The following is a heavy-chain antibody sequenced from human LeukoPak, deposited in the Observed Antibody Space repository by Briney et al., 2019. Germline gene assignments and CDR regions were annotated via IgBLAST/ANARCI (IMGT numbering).Heavy chain of an antibody. J-gene: IGHJ5*02. Sequence: LRLSCAASGFSFSSYEMNWVRQPPGKGLEWIGEINHSGSTNYNPSLKSRVTISVDTSKNQFSLKLSSVTAADTAVYYCARGRVTIFGVVTLRLAIIGFDPWGQGTLVTVSS. CDR2: INHSGST. V-gene: IGHV4-34*01. D-gene: IGHD3-3*01. CDR3: ARGRVTIFGVVTLRLAIIGFDP. CDR1: GFSFSSYE.